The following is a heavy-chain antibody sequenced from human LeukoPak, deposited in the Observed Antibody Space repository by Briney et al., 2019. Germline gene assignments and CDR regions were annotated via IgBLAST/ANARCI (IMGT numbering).Heavy chain of an antibody. CDR3: ARVGYGDYADAFDI. CDR1: GFTFSSYW. D-gene: IGHD4-17*01. V-gene: IGHV3-74*01. Sequence: GGSLRLSCAASGFTFSSYWMHWVRQAPGKGLVWVSRINTDGSSTSYADSVKGRFTISRDNAKNTLYLQMNSLRAEDTAVYYCARVGYGDYADAFDIWGQGTMVTVSS. J-gene: IGHJ3*02. CDR2: INTDGSST.